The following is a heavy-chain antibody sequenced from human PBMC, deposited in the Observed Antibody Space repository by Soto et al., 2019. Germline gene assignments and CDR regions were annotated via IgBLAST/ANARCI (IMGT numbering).Heavy chain of an antibody. D-gene: IGHD7-27*01. CDR3: ARDLGSDYYYGMDV. J-gene: IGHJ6*02. V-gene: IGHV3-21*01. CDR2: ISSSSSYI. Sequence: GSLRLSCAASGFTFSSYSMNWVRQAPGKGLEWVSSISSSSSYIYYADSVKGRFTISRDNAKNSLYLQMNSLRAEDTAVYYCARDLGSDYYYGMDVWGQGTTVTVSS. CDR1: GFTFSSYS.